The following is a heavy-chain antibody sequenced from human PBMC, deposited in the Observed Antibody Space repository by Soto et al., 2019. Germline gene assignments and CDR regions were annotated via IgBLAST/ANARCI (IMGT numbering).Heavy chain of an antibody. CDR3: VSGSIAVAGTGGAFDI. CDR2: INPSDGAT. D-gene: IGHD6-19*01. V-gene: IGHV1-46*01. CDR1: GYTFTGYY. Sequence: QVQLVQSGAEVKKPGASVKVSCMASGYTFTGYYMHWVRQAPGQGLEWMGLINPSDGATNYAQKFQGRVTMTRDTSTSTVYMELSSLRSEDTAVYYCVSGSIAVAGTGGAFDIWGQGTMVTVSS. J-gene: IGHJ3*02.